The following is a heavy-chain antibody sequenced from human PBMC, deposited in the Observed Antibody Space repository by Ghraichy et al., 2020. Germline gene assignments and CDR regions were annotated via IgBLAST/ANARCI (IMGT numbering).Heavy chain of an antibody. Sequence: GGSLRLSCTASGFTFGDYAMSWFRQAPGKGLEWVGFIRIKAYGGTTEYAASVKGRFTISRDDSKSIAYLEMNSLKTEDTAVYYCTRVGVVAATHSWFDPWGEGTLVTVSS. V-gene: IGHV3-49*03. J-gene: IGHJ5*02. CDR1: GFTFGDYA. CDR3: TRVGVVAATHSWFDP. CDR2: IRIKAYGGTT. D-gene: IGHD2-15*01.